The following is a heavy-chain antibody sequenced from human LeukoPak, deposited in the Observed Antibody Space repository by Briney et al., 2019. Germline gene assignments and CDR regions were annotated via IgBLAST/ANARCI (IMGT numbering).Heavy chain of an antibody. V-gene: IGHV3-53*01. Sequence: GGSLRLSCTVSGFTVSSNSMSWVRQAPGKGLEWVSFIYSDNTHYSDSVKGRFTISRDNAKNSLYLQMNSLRAEDTAVYYCARVARKYYYDSSDLAGEGDYWGQGTLVTVSS. CDR2: IYSDNT. D-gene: IGHD3-22*01. CDR3: ARVARKYYYDSSDLAGEGDY. J-gene: IGHJ4*02. CDR1: GFTVSSNS.